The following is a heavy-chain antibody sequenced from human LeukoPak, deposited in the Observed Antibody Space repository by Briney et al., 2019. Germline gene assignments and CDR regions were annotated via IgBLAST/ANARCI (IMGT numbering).Heavy chain of an antibody. D-gene: IGHD2-8*02. CDR1: GGSIGTYY. Sequence: SETLSLTCTVSGGSIGTYYWSWIRQPPGKGLEWIAYIFYSGSTNYNPSLKSRVTISVDTSKDQFSLKLSSVTAADTAVYYCARHRQVAAVVSRGAFDIGGQGTMVSVSS. V-gene: IGHV4-59*08. CDR2: IFYSGST. J-gene: IGHJ3*02. CDR3: ARHRQVAAVVSRGAFDI.